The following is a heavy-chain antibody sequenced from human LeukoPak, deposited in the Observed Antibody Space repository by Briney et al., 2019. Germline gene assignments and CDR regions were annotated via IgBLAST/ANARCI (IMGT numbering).Heavy chain of an antibody. CDR1: GGSVSDYY. J-gene: IGHJ4*02. V-gene: IGHV4-59*02. D-gene: IGHD7-27*01. Sequence: SETLSLTCTVSGGSVSDYYWSWIRQSPGKGLEWIGYIYYTGSTSYNPSLRSRVTMSADTSKNQFSLKLSSVTAADTAVYYCASRKLGNDYWGQGTLVTVSS. CDR3: ASRKLGNDY. CDR2: IYYTGST.